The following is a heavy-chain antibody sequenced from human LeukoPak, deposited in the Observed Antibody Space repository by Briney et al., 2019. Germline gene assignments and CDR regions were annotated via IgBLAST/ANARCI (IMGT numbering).Heavy chain of an antibody. D-gene: IGHD2/OR15-2a*01. CDR1: RFTFNFFA. CDR3: AKARIXXXXXDXXAV. J-gene: IGHJ6*02. V-gene: IGHV3-23*01. Sequence: PGVSLRLSCAASRFTFNFFAMSRVPQAPGKGPEWVAVISGGGGKTDHADSVKGRFTIPRDKSQNTVYLHMSSLRAEDTAIYYCAKARIXXXXXDXXAVWGXGTTVIVS. CDR2: ISGGGGKT.